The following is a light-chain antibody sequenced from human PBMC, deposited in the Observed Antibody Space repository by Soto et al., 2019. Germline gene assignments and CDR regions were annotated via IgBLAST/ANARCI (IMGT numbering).Light chain of an antibody. CDR2: GAS. J-gene: IGKJ5*01. V-gene: IGKV3D-15*01. CDR3: QKYNNWPPIT. CDR1: QSVTSN. Sequence: EIVMTQSPATLSVSPGERATLSCRASQSVTSNLVWYQQKPGQAPRLLIYGASTRATGIPARFSGSGSGTEFTLTISSLQSEDFAVYYCQKYNNWPPITFGHGTRLEIK.